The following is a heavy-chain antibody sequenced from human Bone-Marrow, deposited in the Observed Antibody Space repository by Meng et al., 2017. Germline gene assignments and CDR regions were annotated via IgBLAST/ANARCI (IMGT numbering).Heavy chain of an antibody. Sequence: GESLKISCAASGFTFSSYEMNWVRQAPGKGLEWVSYIDSSGTRIFDADSVKGRFTISRDNAENSLYLQMNSLRVEDTAVYYCARGGSYGDVHFDHWGQGTLVTVSS. D-gene: IGHD3-16*01. CDR3: ARGGSYGDVHFDH. V-gene: IGHV3-48*03. J-gene: IGHJ4*02. CDR1: GFTFSSYE. CDR2: IDSSGTRI.